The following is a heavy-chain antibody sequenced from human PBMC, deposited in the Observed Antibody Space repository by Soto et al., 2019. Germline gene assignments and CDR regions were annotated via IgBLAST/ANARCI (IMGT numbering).Heavy chain of an antibody. V-gene: IGHV3-33*01. Sequence: QVQLVESGGGVVQRGRSLRLSCAASGFTFSSYGMHWVRQAPGKGLEWVAVIWYDGSNKYYADSVKGRFTISRDNSKNTLYLQMNSLRAEDTAVYYCARGRPEGLRYYGMDVWGQGTTVTVSS. CDR2: IWYDGSNK. D-gene: IGHD5-12*01. J-gene: IGHJ6*02. CDR1: GFTFSSYG. CDR3: ARGRPEGLRYYGMDV.